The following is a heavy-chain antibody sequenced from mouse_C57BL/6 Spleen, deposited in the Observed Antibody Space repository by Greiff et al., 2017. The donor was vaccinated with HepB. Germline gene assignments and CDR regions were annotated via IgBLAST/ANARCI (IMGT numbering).Heavy chain of an antibody. CDR2: INPNNGGT. V-gene: IGHV1-22*01. D-gene: IGHD1-1*01. CDR1: GYTFTDYN. Sequence: VQLQQSGPELVKPGASVKMSCKASGYTFTDYNMHWVKQSHGKSLEWIGYINPNNGGTSYNQKFKGKATLTVNKSSSTAYMELRSLTSEDSAVYYCARSNYGSSRYFDVWGTGTTVTVSS. J-gene: IGHJ1*03. CDR3: ARSNYGSSRYFDV.